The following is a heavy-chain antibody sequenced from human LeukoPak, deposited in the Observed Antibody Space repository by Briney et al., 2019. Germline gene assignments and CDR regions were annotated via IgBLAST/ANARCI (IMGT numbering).Heavy chain of an antibody. D-gene: IGHD1-26*01. V-gene: IGHV1-69*13. J-gene: IGHJ6*02. CDR2: IIPIFGTA. CDR1: GGTFSSYA. CDR3: ARTGQEWELLNYYGMDV. Sequence: ASVKVSCKASGGTFSSYAISWVRQAPGQGLEWMGGIIPIFGTANYAQKFQGRVTITADESTSIAYMELSSLRSEDTAVYYCARTGQEWELLNYYGMDVWGQGTTVTVSS.